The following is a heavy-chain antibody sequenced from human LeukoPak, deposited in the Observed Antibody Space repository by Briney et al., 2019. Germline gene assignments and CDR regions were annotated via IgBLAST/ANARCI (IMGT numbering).Heavy chain of an antibody. CDR2: IYYSGST. CDR1: GGSISSGGYY. CDR3: ARDGGVEMATINPDAFDI. Sequence: SETPSLTCTVSGGSISSGGYYWSWIRQPPGKGLEWIGYIYYSGSTNYNPSLKSRVTISVDTSKNQFSLKLSSVTAADTAVYYCARDGGVEMATINPDAFDIWGQGTMVTVSS. V-gene: IGHV4-61*08. J-gene: IGHJ3*02. D-gene: IGHD5-24*01.